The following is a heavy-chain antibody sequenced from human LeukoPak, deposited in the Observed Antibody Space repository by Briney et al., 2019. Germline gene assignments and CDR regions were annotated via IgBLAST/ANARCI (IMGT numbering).Heavy chain of an antibody. Sequence: PGGSLRLSCAASGFIFNKYWEHWVRHAPGKGLVWVSRINSDGTSTGYADSVKGRFTISGDNAKNTVYLQMKSLRAEDTAVYYCARDYGGAQLDYWGQGTLVTVSS. CDR1: GFIFNKYW. D-gene: IGHD3-10*01. CDR3: ARDYGGAQLDY. V-gene: IGHV3-74*01. J-gene: IGHJ4*02. CDR2: INSDGTST.